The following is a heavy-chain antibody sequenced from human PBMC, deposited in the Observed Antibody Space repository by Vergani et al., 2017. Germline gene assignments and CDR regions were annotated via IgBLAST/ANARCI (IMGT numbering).Heavy chain of an antibody. Sequence: EVQLVESGGGVVRPGGSLRLSCAASGFTFDDYGMSWVRQAPGKGLEWVSVIYSGGSTYYADSVKGRFTISRDNAKNSLYLQMNSLSAEDTAVYYCARSAADYYYYYGMDVWGQGTTVTVSS. J-gene: IGHJ6*02. V-gene: IGHV3-20*04. CDR1: GFTFDDYG. D-gene: IGHD2-15*01. CDR2: IYSGGST. CDR3: ARSAADYYYYYGMDV.